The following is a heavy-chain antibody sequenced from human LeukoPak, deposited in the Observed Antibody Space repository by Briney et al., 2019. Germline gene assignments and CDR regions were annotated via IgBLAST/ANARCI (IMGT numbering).Heavy chain of an antibody. J-gene: IGHJ4*02. CDR1: GGSISSYY. Sequence: PSETLSLTCTVSGGSISSYYWSWIRQPPGKGLEWIAYISDIGSTNYNPSLKSRVTISLDTSKNQFSLKLSSVTAADTAVYYCAGHHPRNTVDFWGQGTLVTASS. V-gene: IGHV4-59*08. D-gene: IGHD2/OR15-2a*01. CDR3: AGHHPRNTVDF. CDR2: ISDIGST.